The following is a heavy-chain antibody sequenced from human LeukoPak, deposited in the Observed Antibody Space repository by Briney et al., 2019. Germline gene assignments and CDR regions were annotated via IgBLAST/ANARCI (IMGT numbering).Heavy chain of an antibody. CDR2: ISSSSSYI. D-gene: IGHD6-13*01. CDR1: GFTFSSYS. CDR3: ARFIAAPYYFDY. V-gene: IGHV3-21*01. Sequence: PGGSLRLSCAASGFTFSSYSMNWVRQAPGKGLEWVSSISSSSSYIDYADSVKGRFTISRDNAKNSLYLQMNSLRAEDTAVYYCARFIAAPYYFDYWGRGTLVTVSS. J-gene: IGHJ4*02.